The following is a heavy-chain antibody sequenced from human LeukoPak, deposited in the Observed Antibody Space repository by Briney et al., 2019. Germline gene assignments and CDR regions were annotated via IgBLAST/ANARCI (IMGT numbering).Heavy chain of an antibody. CDR2: INPNSGNT. CDR1: GYTFTGYY. J-gene: IGHJ4*02. V-gene: IGHV1-18*04. D-gene: IGHD2-2*01. Sequence: ASVKVSCKASGYTFTGYYMHWVRQAPGQGLEWMGWINPNSGNTNYAQKLQGRVTMTTDTSTSTAYMELRSLRSDDTAVYYCARAGRKVVPAASDYWGQGTLVTVSS. CDR3: ARAGRKVVPAASDY.